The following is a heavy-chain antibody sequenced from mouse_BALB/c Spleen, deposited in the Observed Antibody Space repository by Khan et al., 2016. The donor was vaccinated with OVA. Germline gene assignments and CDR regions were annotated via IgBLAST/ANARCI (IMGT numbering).Heavy chain of an antibody. D-gene: IGHD4-1*01. Sequence: EVQGVESGGDLVKPGGSLRLSCAASGFTFSAYGMSWVRQPPDKRLEWVATINSDGYYTYYPDTVKGRFTFSRTNAEHTLYLQMSSLQSEETAIYYCASHLTGSFAYWGQGTLVTVSA. CDR1: GFTFSAYG. J-gene: IGHJ3*01. CDR2: INSDGYYT. CDR3: ASHLTGSFAY. V-gene: IGHV5-6*01.